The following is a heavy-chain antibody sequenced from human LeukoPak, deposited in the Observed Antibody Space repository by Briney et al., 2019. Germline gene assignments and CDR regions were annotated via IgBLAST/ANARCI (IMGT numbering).Heavy chain of an antibody. CDR3: ARGPSGPIAGASGVGP. V-gene: IGHV4-31*03. Sequence: SETLSLTCTVSGGSISSGGYYGSWIRQHPGKGLEWLGYIYYSGCTYYNPSLKSRVTISVDTSKNQFSLKLSSVTAADTAVYYCARGPSGPIAGASGVGPWGQGTLVT. D-gene: IGHD6-13*01. J-gene: IGHJ5*02. CDR2: IYYSGCT. CDR1: GGSISSGGYY.